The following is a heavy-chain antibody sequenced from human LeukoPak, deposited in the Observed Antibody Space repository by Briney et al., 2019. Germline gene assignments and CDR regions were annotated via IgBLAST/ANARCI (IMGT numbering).Heavy chain of an antibody. Sequence: SETLSLTCTVSGGSISSSSYYWGRIRQPPGKGLERIGNIYYSGSTYYNPSLKSRVTISVDKSKNQSSLKLSSVTAADTAVYYCARNFYDSSGYSKSYYFDYWGQGTLVTVSS. D-gene: IGHD3-22*01. CDR3: ARNFYDSSGYSKSYYFDY. CDR1: GGSISSSSYY. J-gene: IGHJ4*02. CDR2: IYYSGST. V-gene: IGHV4-39*07.